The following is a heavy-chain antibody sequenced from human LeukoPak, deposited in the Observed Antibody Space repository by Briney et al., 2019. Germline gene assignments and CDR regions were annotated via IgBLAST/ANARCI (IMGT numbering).Heavy chain of an antibody. CDR2: IKQDGSEK. Sequence: GGSLRLSCAASGFTFSSYWMSWVRQAPGKGLEWVANIKQDGSEKYYVDSVRGRFTISRDNAKNSLYLQMNSLRAEDTAVYYCARPAGIAAAGTDDAFDIWGQGTMVTVSS. J-gene: IGHJ3*02. V-gene: IGHV3-7*01. D-gene: IGHD6-13*01. CDR1: GFTFSSYW. CDR3: ARPAGIAAAGTDDAFDI.